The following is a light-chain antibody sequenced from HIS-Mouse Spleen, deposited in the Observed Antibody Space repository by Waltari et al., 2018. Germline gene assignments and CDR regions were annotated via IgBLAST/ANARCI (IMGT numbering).Light chain of an antibody. Sequence: SYVLTQPPSVSVAPGKTARTTCGGNNMGSKSVHWYQQKPGQAPVLVVYEDSDRPSGIPERFSGSNSGNTATLTISRVEAGDEADYYCQVWDSSSDHVVFGGGTKLTVL. V-gene: IGLV3-21*03. CDR2: EDS. J-gene: IGLJ2*01. CDR1: NMGSKS. CDR3: QVWDSSSDHVV.